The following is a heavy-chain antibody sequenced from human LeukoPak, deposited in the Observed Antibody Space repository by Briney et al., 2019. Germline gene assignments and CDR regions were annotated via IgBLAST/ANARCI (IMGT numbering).Heavy chain of an antibody. Sequence: SQTLSLTCAISGDSVSSKSATWNWIRQSPSRGLEWLGRTYYRSKWYNESAVSVKSRISISPDTSKNQFSLQLNSATPEDTAVYYCARDPRVDSGWQLDYWGQGTLVTVSS. CDR2: TYYRSKWYN. V-gene: IGHV6-1*01. CDR1: GDSVSSKSAT. J-gene: IGHJ4*02. D-gene: IGHD6-19*01. CDR3: ARDPRVDSGWQLDY.